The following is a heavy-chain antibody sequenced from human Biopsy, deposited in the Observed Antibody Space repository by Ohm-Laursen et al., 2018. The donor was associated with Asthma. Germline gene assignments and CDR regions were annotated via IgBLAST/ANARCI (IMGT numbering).Heavy chain of an antibody. CDR2: MSHDDNYK. D-gene: IGHD5-12*01. V-gene: IGHV3-30*18. CDR1: GFMFRSFG. Sequence: SSLRLSCSASGFMFRSFGMHWVRQAPGKGLGWLAAMSHDDNYKAYADSVKGRFTISRDYSKSIVYLQMNSLRLEDTAVYYCAKRRGYSGHDNDYWGQGTLVIVSS. J-gene: IGHJ4*02. CDR3: AKRRGYSGHDNDY.